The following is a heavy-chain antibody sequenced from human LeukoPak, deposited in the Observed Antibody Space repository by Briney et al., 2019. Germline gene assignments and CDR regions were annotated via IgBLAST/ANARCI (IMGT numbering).Heavy chain of an antibody. Sequence: PSETLSLTCAVYGGSFSGYYWSWIRQPPGKGLEWIGEINHSGSTNYNPSLKSRVTISVDTSKNQFSLKLSSVTAADTAVYYCARSCSTSCWTRPGSGFDPWGQGTLVTVSS. V-gene: IGHV4-34*01. CDR1: GGSFSGYY. J-gene: IGHJ5*02. CDR3: ARSCSTSCWTRPGSGFDP. D-gene: IGHD2-2*01. CDR2: INHSGST.